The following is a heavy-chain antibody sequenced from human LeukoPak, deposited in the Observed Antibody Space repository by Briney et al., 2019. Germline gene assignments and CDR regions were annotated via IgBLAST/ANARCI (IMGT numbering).Heavy chain of an antibody. V-gene: IGHV4-59*01. CDR1: GGSISSYY. CDR2: IYYSGST. CDR3: ARDSHSSGYDY. Sequence: PSDTLSLTGTVSGGSISSYYWSWIRQPPGKGLEWIGYIYYSGSTNYNPSLKSRVTISVDTSKNQFSLKLSSVTAADTAVYYCARDSHSSGYDYWGQGTLVTVSS. D-gene: IGHD6-25*01. J-gene: IGHJ4*02.